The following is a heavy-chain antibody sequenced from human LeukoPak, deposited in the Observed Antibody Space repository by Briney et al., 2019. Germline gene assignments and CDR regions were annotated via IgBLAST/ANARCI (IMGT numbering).Heavy chain of an antibody. CDR2: ISGGGITT. CDR1: VFTFSNYA. CDR3: PRQSYASGWNPFDY. Sequence: GGSLRLSCAASVFTFSNYAMSWVRQAPGKGLEWVSTISGGGITTYYADSAKGRFTISRDNSKNTMFLQMNSLRADDTAVYYCPRQSYASGWNPFDYWGQGILVTVSS. D-gene: IGHD6-19*01. V-gene: IGHV3-23*01. J-gene: IGHJ4*02.